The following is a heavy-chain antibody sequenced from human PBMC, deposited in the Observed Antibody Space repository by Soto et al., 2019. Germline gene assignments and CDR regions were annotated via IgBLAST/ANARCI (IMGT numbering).Heavy chain of an antibody. V-gene: IGHV1-69*09. CDR1: GGTFSSSD. CDR3: ATWPQPPGTVYPYAVDV. J-gene: IGHJ6*02. D-gene: IGHD6-13*01. CDR2: IVPRLDTT. Sequence: QVQLVQSGAEVKKPGSSVKVSCKASGGTFSSSDFSWVRQAPGQGLEWMGMIVPRLDTTKYAQKFQARVTITAAKFASMAYIELRRLGSDNTSGYYSATWPQPPGTVYPYAVDVWGQGTRVIVSS.